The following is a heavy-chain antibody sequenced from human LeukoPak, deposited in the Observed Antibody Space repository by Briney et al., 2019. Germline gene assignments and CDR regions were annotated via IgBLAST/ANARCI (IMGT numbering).Heavy chain of an antibody. Sequence: SGGSLRLSCIASGFPFSTYSMNWVRQAPGRGLEWLSYISGSGSAVYYAASVKGRFTISRDNARNSVSLQMDSLRPEDTAVYYCTNFKPPAPDALDIWGQGTVVTVSS. CDR3: TNFKPPAPDALDI. D-gene: IGHD1-14*01. CDR2: ISGSGSAV. CDR1: GFPFSTYS. V-gene: IGHV3-48*01. J-gene: IGHJ3*02.